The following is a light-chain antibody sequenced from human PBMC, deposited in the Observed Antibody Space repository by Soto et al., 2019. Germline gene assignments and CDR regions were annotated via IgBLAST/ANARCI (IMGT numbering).Light chain of an antibody. CDR1: QSVGSSY. V-gene: IGKV3D-20*02. CDR2: GAS. CDR3: QQRSNWPQT. J-gene: IGKJ1*01. Sequence: DIVLTQSPGTLSLPPGERATLYCRASQSVGSSYLAWYQQKPGQAPRLLIYGASTRATGIPDRFGGSGAGTDFTLTISSLEPEDFAVYYCQQRSNWPQTFGQGTKVDIK.